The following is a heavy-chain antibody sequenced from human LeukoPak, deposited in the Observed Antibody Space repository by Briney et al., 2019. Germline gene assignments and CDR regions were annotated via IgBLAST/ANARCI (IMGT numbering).Heavy chain of an antibody. CDR2: MYHRGST. Sequence: PSETLSLTCTISGYSISSGYYWGGIRQPPGKGLEWIGSMYHRGSTYYNPSLKSRVTISVDTSKNQFSLKLSSVTAADTAVYYCATRGYSSSWYLGYMDVWGKGTTVTISS. CDR3: ATRGYSSSWYLGYMDV. J-gene: IGHJ6*03. V-gene: IGHV4-38-2*02. CDR1: GYSISSGYY. D-gene: IGHD6-13*01.